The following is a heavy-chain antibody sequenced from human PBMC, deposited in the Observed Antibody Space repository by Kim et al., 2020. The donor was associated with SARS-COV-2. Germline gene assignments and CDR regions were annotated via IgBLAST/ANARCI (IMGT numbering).Heavy chain of an antibody. CDR3: ARDRVAYCGGDCYSGY. J-gene: IGHJ4*01. CDR2: ISYDGSNK. Sequence: GGSLRLSCAASGFTFSSYAMHWVRQAPGKGLEWVAVISYDGSNKYYADSVKGRFTISRDNSKNTLYLQMNSLRAEDTAVYYCARDRVAYCGGDCYSGYWG. CDR1: GFTFSSYA. D-gene: IGHD2-21*02. V-gene: IGHV3-30*04.